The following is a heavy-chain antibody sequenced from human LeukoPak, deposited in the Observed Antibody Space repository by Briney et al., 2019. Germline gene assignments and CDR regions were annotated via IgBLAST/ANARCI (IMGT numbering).Heavy chain of an antibody. CDR1: GFTFSSYS. CDR3: ARDRGXAAAGTGY. Sequence: GGSLRLSCAASGFTFSSYSMNWVRQAPGKGLEWVSYISSSSSTIYCADSVKGRFTISRDNAKNSLYLQMNSLRAEDTAVYYXARDRGXAAAGTGYWGQGTLVXVSS. J-gene: IGHJ4*02. V-gene: IGHV3-48*01. CDR2: ISSSSSTI. D-gene: IGHD6-13*01.